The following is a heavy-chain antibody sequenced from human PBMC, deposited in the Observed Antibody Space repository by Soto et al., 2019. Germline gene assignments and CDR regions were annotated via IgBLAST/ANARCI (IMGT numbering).Heavy chain of an antibody. CDR3: ARVITSSGWYEDD. CDR1: RFRFCDYT. V-gene: IGHV3-48*01. Sequence: CGSLSLSCALSRFRFCDYTINWVCRASGYGLVWVAAITSISGNTYFSDSVKGRFTISRDNAKNSLFLQMNILSAEDTAVYYCARVITSSGWYEDDWGQGAQVSVTS. J-gene: IGHJ4*02. CDR2: ITSISGNT. D-gene: IGHD6-19*01.